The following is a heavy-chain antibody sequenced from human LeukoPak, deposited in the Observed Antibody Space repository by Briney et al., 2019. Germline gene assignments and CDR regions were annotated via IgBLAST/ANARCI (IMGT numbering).Heavy chain of an antibody. CDR1: GFTVSSNY. CDR2: ISGSGGST. J-gene: IGHJ4*02. CDR3: AKEGSGYRPSYDY. D-gene: IGHD5-12*01. V-gene: IGHV3-23*01. Sequence: PGGSLRLSCAASGFTVSSNYMSWVRQAPGKGLEWVSAISGSGGSTYYADSVKGRFTISRDNSKNTLYLQMNSLRAEDTAVYYCAKEGSGYRPSYDYWGQGTLVTVSS.